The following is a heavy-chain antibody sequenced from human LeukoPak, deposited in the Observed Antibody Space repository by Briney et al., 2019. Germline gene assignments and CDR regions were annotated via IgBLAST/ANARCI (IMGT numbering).Heavy chain of an antibody. CDR2: IHSSGYT. V-gene: IGHV4-4*07. CDR3: AGRAQTTGWSFDY. CDR1: GGSITSYH. D-gene: IGHD6-19*01. J-gene: IGHJ4*02. Sequence: PSETLSLTCLVSGGSITSYHWTWIRQPAGKGLQWIGQIHSSGYTNYNPSLKSRVAMSLGTSKSQFSLDLSSVTAADSAVYYCAGRAQTTGWSFDYWGQGALVTVSS.